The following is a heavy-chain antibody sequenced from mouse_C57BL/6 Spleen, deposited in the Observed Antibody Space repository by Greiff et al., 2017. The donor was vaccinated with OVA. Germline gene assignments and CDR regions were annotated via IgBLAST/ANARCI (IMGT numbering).Heavy chain of an antibody. V-gene: IGHV1-76*01. CDR1: GYTFTDYY. Sequence: VKLMESGAELVRPGASVKLSCKASGYTFTDYYINWVKQRPGQGLEWIARIYPGSGNTYYNEKFKGKATLTAEKSSSTAYMQLSSLTSEDSAVYFCAREPSTTGYAMDYWGQGTSVTVSS. CDR3: AREPSTTGYAMDY. D-gene: IGHD1-1*01. CDR2: IYPGSGNT. J-gene: IGHJ4*01.